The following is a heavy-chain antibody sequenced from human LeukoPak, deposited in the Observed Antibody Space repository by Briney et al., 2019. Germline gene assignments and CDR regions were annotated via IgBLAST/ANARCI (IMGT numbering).Heavy chain of an antibody. Sequence: PSETLSLTCTVPGDSISSSNYFWGWIRQPPGKGLEWIGSMFYYGSTYYNASLKSRVTISLDTSKKQFSLKLRSVTAADTAVYYCARGGITSLLNWFDPWGQGILVTVSS. CDR2: MFYYGST. D-gene: IGHD3-16*01. CDR3: ARGGITSLLNWFDP. CDR1: GDSISSSNYF. V-gene: IGHV4-39*07. J-gene: IGHJ5*02.